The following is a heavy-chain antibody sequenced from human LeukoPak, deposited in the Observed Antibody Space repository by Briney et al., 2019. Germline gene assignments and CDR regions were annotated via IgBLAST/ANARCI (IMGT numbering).Heavy chain of an antibody. CDR2: IYYSGST. CDR1: GGSISGYY. Sequence: SETLSLTCTVSGGSISGYYWSWIRQPPGKGLEWIGYIYYSGSTNYNPSLKSRVTISVDTSKNQFSLKLSSVTADTALYYCARSHSSTSWFFDSWGQGTLVTVSS. D-gene: IGHD6-6*01. V-gene: IGHV4-59*01. J-gene: IGHJ4*02. CDR3: ARSHSSTSWFFDS.